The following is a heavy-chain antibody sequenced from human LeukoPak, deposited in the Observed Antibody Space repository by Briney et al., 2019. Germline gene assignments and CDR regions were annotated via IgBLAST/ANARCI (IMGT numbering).Heavy chain of an antibody. Sequence: ASVKVSCKASGGTFTSYAITWVRQVPEQGLEWMGEIIPIFGTANYALKFQGRVTITADESTSTAYMELSSLRSDDTALYYCATAQNNIWPPAPIDYWGQGTLVTVSS. J-gene: IGHJ4*02. CDR1: GGTFTSYA. V-gene: IGHV1-69*13. D-gene: IGHD1/OR15-1a*01. CDR2: IIPIFGTA. CDR3: ATAQNNIWPPAPIDY.